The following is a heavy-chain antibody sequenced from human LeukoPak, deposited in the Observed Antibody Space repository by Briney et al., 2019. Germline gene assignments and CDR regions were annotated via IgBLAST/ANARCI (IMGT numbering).Heavy chain of an antibody. J-gene: IGHJ4*02. D-gene: IGHD3-22*01. Sequence: SETLSLTCTVSGGSISTFYWSWLRRPPGKQLEWIGYVYYSGSTNYNPSFKTRVTISVDTSKNQFSLKLSSVTPADTAVYYCARVDYDSSGYFDYWGQGTLVTVSS. CDR1: GGSISTFY. CDR3: ARVDYDSSGYFDY. CDR2: VYYSGST. V-gene: IGHV4-59*01.